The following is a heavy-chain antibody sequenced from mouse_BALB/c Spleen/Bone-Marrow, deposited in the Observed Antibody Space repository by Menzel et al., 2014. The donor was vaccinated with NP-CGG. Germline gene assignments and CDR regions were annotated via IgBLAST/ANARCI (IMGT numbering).Heavy chain of an antibody. CDR3: ASPGTY. J-gene: IGHJ3*01. CDR2: ISNGGGSST. Sequence: EVQLQQSGGGLVQPGGSLKLSCATSGFTFSDYHMYWVRQTPEKRLEWVAYISNGGGSSTYYPDTVKGRFTISRDNAKNTLYLQMSRLKSEDTAMYYCASPGTYWGQGTLVTVSA. CDR1: GFTFSDYH. V-gene: IGHV5-12*02. D-gene: IGHD4-1*01.